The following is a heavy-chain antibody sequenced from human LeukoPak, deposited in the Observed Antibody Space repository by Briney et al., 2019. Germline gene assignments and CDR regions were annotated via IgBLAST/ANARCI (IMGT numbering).Heavy chain of an antibody. Sequence: SETLSLTCTVSGGSVSSGSYYWSWLRQPPGTGLEWIGYIYYSGSTNYNPSLKSRVTISVDTSKNQFSLKLSSVTAADTAVYYCARDSDYSNKGLYYYYGMDVWGQGTTVTVSS. CDR2: IYYSGST. CDR1: GGSVSSGSYY. V-gene: IGHV4-61*01. J-gene: IGHJ6*02. D-gene: IGHD4-11*01. CDR3: ARDSDYSNKGLYYYYGMDV.